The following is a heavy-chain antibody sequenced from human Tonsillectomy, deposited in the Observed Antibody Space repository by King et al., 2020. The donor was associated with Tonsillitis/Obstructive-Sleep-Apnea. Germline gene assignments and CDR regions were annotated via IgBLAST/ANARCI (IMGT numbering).Heavy chain of an antibody. D-gene: IGHD4-17*01. V-gene: IGHV4-31*01. J-gene: IGHJ3*02. CDR3: ARSGRDYGDYEGAFDI. CDR2: IDYIGST. CDR1: GGSISSGGYY. Sequence: QLQESGPGLVKPSQTLSLTCTVSGGSISSGGYYWSWIRQHPGKGLEGIGYIDYIGSTYSNPSLKSLVTISVDTSKNQFSLKLSSVTAADTAVYYCARSGRDYGDYEGAFDIWGQGTMVTVSS.